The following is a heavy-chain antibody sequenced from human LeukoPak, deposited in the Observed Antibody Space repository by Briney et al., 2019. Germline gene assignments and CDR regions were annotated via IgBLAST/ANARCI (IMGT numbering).Heavy chain of an antibody. V-gene: IGHV4-59*01. J-gene: IGHJ4*02. CDR2: IYHTGST. CDR3: ARDRGTTGYYYLDS. D-gene: IGHD1-26*01. Sequence: PSETLSLTCSVSGGPITEYYWGWIRQPPGKGLEWIGYIYHTGSTNYSPSLKSRVTMSVDASRNQFSLKLVSVPAADTAVSYCARDRGTTGYYYLDSWGQGILVTVSS. CDR1: GGPITEYY.